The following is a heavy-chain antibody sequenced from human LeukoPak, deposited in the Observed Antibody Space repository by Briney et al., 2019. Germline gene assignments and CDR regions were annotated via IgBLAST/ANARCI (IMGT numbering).Heavy chain of an antibody. V-gene: IGHV5-10-1*01. CDR1: GYSFTSYW. CDR2: IYRSLSET. Sequence: GESLRISCKGSGYSFTSYWITWVRQMPGKGLEWMGRIYRSLSETNYSPSFQGHVTMSADKSISTAYLQWSGLKASDTAMYYCARDGARYCSSITCFIKWFDPWGQGTLITVSP. CDR3: ARDGARYCSSITCFIKWFDP. D-gene: IGHD2-2*01. J-gene: IGHJ5*02.